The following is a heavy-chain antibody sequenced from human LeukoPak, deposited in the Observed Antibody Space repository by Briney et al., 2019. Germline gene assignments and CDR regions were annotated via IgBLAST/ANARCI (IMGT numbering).Heavy chain of an antibody. CDR2: ISSSGCTR. CDR1: GFTFSDYH. V-gene: IGHV3-11*04. Sequence: GGSLRLSCAASGFTFSDYHMSWLRQAPGKGLEWVSYISSSGCTRYYAVSEKRRFTISRDNAKNLLYPQKHSLSREDAPVYYFARWGVGCTNFDYWGQGTLVTVSS. CDR3: ARWGVGCTNFDY. D-gene: IGHD3-10*01. J-gene: IGHJ4*02.